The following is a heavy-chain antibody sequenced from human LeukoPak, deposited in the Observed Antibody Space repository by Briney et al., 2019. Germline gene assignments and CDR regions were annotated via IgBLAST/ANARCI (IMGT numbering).Heavy chain of an antibody. J-gene: IGHJ5*02. CDR1: GGSISSYY. D-gene: IGHD3-3*01. CDR3: ARHGVKIFGVAFFDP. Sequence: PSETLSLTCTVSGGSISSYYWSWIRQPPGRGLEWIGYIYYSGSTNYNPSLNSRVTISVDTSKNQFSLKLSSVTAADTAVYYCARHGVKIFGVAFFDPWGQGTLVTVSS. CDR2: IYYSGST. V-gene: IGHV4-59*08.